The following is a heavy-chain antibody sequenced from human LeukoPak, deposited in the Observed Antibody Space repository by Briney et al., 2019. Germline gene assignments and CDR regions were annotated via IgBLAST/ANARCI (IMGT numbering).Heavy chain of an antibody. CDR2: FDPEDGET. D-gene: IGHD3-10*01. V-gene: IGHV1-24*01. J-gene: IGHJ4*02. Sequence: PGASVKVSCKASGYTFTSYYMHWVRQAPGKGLEWMGGFDPEDGETIYAQKFQGRVTMTEDTSTDTAYMELSSLRSEDTAVYYCATDIDGSGSYLDYWGQGTLVTVSS. CDR1: GYTFTSYY. CDR3: ATDIDGSGSYLDY.